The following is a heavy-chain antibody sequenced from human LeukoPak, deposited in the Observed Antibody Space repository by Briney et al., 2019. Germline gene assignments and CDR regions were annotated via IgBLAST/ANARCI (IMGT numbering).Heavy chain of an antibody. CDR1: GLTVSSSY. D-gene: IGHD3-16*01. V-gene: IGHV3-30-3*01. Sequence: PGGSLRLSCAASGLTVSSSYMNWVRQAPGKGLEWVAVISYDGSNKYYADSVKGRFTISRDNSKNTLYLQMDGLRAEDTAVYYCAREDYGKHFFDYWGQGTLVTVSS. J-gene: IGHJ4*02. CDR2: ISYDGSNK. CDR3: AREDYGKHFFDY.